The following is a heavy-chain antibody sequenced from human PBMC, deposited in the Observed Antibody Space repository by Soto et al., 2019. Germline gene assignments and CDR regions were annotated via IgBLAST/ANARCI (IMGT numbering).Heavy chain of an antibody. J-gene: IGHJ5*02. CDR2: IWYDGSNK. Sequence: GGSLRLSCAASGFTFSSYGMHWVRQAPGKGLEWVAVIWYDGSNKYYADSVKGRFTISRDNSKNTLYLQMNSLRAEDTAVYYCARDGIEYYDILTGYYGEYNWFDPWGQGTLVTVSS. CDR3: ARDGIEYYDILTGYYGEYNWFDP. V-gene: IGHV3-33*01. D-gene: IGHD3-9*01. CDR1: GFTFSSYG.